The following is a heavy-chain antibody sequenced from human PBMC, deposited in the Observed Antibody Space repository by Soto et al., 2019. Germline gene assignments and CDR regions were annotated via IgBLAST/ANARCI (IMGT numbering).Heavy chain of an antibody. V-gene: IGHV3-9*01. D-gene: IGHD4-17*01. Sequence: EVQLVESGGGLVQPGRSLRLSCAASGFTFDDYAMHWVRQAPGKGLEWVSGISWTSGSIGHEDPVKGRFTISKHNAKNSLYLQINSLRAEDTALYYCANGPLVRDDWYFDLWGRGTLVTVSS. CDR2: ISWTSGSI. CDR1: GFTFDDYA. J-gene: IGHJ2*01. CDR3: ANGPLVRDDWYFDL.